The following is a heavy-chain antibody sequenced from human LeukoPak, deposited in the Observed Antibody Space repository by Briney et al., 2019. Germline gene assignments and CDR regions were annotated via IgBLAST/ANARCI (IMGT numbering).Heavy chain of an antibody. J-gene: IGHJ6*03. V-gene: IGHV4-34*01. CDR2: INHSGST. CDR3: ASQSPHIWFGDYMDV. Sequence: SETLSLTCAVSGGSFSGYYWSWIREPPGKGLEWIGEINHSGSTNYNPSLKSRVTISVETSKNQFSLKLSSVTAADTAVYYCASQSPHIWFGDYMDVWGKGTTVTVSS. D-gene: IGHD3-10*01. CDR1: GGSFSGYY.